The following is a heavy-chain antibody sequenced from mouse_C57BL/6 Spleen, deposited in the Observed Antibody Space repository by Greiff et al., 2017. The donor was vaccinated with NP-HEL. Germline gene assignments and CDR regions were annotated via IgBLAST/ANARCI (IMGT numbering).Heavy chain of an antibody. V-gene: IGHV1-59*01. J-gene: IGHJ3*01. Sequence: QVQLKQPGAELVRPGTSVKLSCKASGYTFTSYWMHWVKQRPGQGLEWIGVIDPSDSYTNYNQKFKGKATLTVDTSSSTAYMQLSSLTSEDSAVYYCARTNWDAWFAYWGQGTLVTVSA. CDR1: GYTFTSYW. CDR3: ARTNWDAWFAY. D-gene: IGHD4-1*01. CDR2: IDPSDSYT.